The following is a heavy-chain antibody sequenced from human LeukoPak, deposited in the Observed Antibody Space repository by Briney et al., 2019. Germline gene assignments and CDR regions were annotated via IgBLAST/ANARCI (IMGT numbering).Heavy chain of an antibody. V-gene: IGHV4-39*07. CDR2: IYYSGST. D-gene: IGHD2-2*02. CDR3: ARDRPPTPYRWFDP. Sequence: SETLSLTCTVSGGSISSSSYYWGWIRQPPGKGLEWIGSIYYSGSTYYNPSLKSRVTISVDTSKNQFSLKLSSVTAADTAVYYCARDRPPTPYRWFDPWGQGTLVTVSS. J-gene: IGHJ5*02. CDR1: GGSISSSSYY.